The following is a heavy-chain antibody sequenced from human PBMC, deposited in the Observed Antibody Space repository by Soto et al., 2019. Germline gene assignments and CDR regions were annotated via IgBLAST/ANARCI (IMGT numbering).Heavy chain of an antibody. CDR2: IYYSGST. D-gene: IGHD2-15*01. CDR3: ARHGYCSGGSCYHYYYYYMDV. Sequence: PSETLSLTCTVSGGSISSYYWSWIRQPPGKGLEWIGYIYYSGSTNYNPSLKSRVTISVDTSKNQFSLKLSSVTAADTAVYYCARHGYCSGGSCYHYYYYYMDVWGKGTTVTVS. V-gene: IGHV4-59*08. CDR1: GGSISSYY. J-gene: IGHJ6*03.